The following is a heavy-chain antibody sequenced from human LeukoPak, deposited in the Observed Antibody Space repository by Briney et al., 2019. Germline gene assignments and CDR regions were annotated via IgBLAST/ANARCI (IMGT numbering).Heavy chain of an antibody. V-gene: IGHV3-30*18. CDR1: GFTFSSYG. D-gene: IGHD3-9*01. CDR2: ISYDGSNK. CDR3: AKDPVLRYFDWPFNYFDY. Sequence: PGRSLRLSCAASGFTFSSYGMHWVRQTPGKGLEWVAVISYDGSNKYYADSVKGRFTTSRDNSKNTLYLQMSSLRAEDTAVYYCAKDPVLRYFDWPFNYFDYWGQGTLVTVSS. J-gene: IGHJ4*02.